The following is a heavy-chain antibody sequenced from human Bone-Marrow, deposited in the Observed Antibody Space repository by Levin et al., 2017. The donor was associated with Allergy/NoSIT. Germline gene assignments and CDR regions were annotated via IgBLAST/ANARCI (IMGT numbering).Heavy chain of an antibody. V-gene: IGHV4-30-4*01. CDR1: GGSMSSGDYY. CDR3: ASHRASSSWYPEYFQH. CDR2: IYYSGTT. J-gene: IGHJ1*01. D-gene: IGHD6-13*01. Sequence: SSETLSLTCTVSGGSMSSGDYYWRWVRQPPGKGLEWIGYIYYSGTTTYSPSLKSRLTMSIDTSKKQFSLRLTSVTVADTAVYFCASHRASSSWYPEYFQHWGQGALVTVSP.